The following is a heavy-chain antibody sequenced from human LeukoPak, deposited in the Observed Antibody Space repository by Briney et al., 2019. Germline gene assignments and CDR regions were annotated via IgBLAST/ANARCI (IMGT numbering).Heavy chain of an antibody. J-gene: IGHJ4*02. CDR3: AKDRGGTEDFWGGYYTGYLDL. D-gene: IGHD3-3*01. CDR2: ISSSSSYI. Sequence: GGPLGLSCAASGFTFSSYSMNWVRQAPGKGLEWVSSISSSSSYIYYADSVKGRFTISRDNAKNSLYLQMNSLRVEDTAVFDCAKDRGGTEDFWGGYYTGYLDLWGQGNL. V-gene: IGHV3-21*01. CDR1: GFTFSSYS.